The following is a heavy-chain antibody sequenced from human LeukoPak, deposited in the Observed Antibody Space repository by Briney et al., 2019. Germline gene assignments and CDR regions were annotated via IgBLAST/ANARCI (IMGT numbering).Heavy chain of an antibody. J-gene: IGHJ4*02. CDR1: GFSFSSYG. V-gene: IGHV3-33*01. CDR3: ARAMSTWGGVRNYFDS. Sequence: GGSLRLSCAASGFSFSSYGMHWVRQAPGKGLEWVAVIWYDGSIKYYGDSVKGRFTISRDNSKNTLYLQMNSLRAEDTAVYYCARAMSTWGGVRNYFDSWGRGALVTVSS. CDR2: IWYDGSIK. D-gene: IGHD3-16*01.